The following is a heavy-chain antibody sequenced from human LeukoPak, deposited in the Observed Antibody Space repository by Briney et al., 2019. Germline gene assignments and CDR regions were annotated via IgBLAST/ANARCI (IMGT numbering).Heavy chain of an antibody. Sequence: GGSLRLSCAASGFTFSSYAMHWVRQAPGKGLEWVAVISYDGSNKYYADSVKGRFTIFRDNSKNTLYLQMNSLRAEDTAVYYCARGHLTGWLLISKYRRHDAFDIWGQGTMVTVSS. V-gene: IGHV3-30-3*01. CDR1: GFTFSSYA. J-gene: IGHJ3*02. CDR3: ARGHLTGWLLISKYRRHDAFDI. CDR2: ISYDGSNK. D-gene: IGHD3-22*01.